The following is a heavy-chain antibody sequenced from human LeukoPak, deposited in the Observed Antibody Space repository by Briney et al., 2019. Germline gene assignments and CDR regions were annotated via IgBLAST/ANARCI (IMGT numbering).Heavy chain of an antibody. CDR3: AKELLWAYYFDY. Sequence: PGGSLRLSCAASGFTFSSYAMHWVRQAPGKGLEWVAVISYDGSNKYYADSVKGRFTISRDNSKNTLYLQMNSLRAEDTAVYYCAKELLWAYYFDYWGQGTLVTVSS. CDR2: ISYDGSNK. D-gene: IGHD2-15*01. CDR1: GFTFSSYA. V-gene: IGHV3-30*04. J-gene: IGHJ4*02.